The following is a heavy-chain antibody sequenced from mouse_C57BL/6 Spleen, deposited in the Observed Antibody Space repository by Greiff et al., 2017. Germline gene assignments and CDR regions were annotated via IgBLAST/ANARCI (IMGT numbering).Heavy chain of an antibody. CDR3: ARPGTRGHFDY. D-gene: IGHD4-1*01. V-gene: IGHV1-52*01. J-gene: IGHJ2*01. Sequence: VQLQQPGAELVRPGSSVKLSCKASGYTFTSYWMHWVKQRPIQGLEWIGNIDPSDSETHYNQKFKDKATLTVDKSSSTAYMQLSSLTSEDSAVYYCARPGTRGHFDYWGQGTTLTVSS. CDR1: GYTFTSYW. CDR2: IDPSDSET.